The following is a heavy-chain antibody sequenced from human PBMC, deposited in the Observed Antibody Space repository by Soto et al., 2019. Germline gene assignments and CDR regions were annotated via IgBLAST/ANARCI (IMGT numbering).Heavy chain of an antibody. CDR3: ARASPGYGHLYCSSTSCPGDWFDP. D-gene: IGHD2-2*01. CDR2: IYYSGST. J-gene: IGHJ5*02. V-gene: IGHV4-31*03. Sequence: QVQLQESGPGLVKPSQTLSLTCTVSGGSISSGGYYWSWIRQHPGKGLEWIGYIYYSGSTYYNPSLKSRVTISVDTSKNQFSLKLSSVTAADTAVYYCARASPGYGHLYCSSTSCPGDWFDPWGQGTLVTVSS. CDR1: GGSISSGGYY.